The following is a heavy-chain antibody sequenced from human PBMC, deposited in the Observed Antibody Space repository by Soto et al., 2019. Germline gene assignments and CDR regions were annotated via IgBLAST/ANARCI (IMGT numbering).Heavy chain of an antibody. CDR1: GFSFSSYA. J-gene: IGHJ4*02. D-gene: IGHD1-1*01. V-gene: IGHV3-23*01. CDR2: ISGSGGST. Sequence: EVQLLESGGGLVQPGGSLRLSCAASGFSFSSYAMSWVRQAPGKGLEWVSTISGSGGSTYYADSVKGRFTVSRDNSKNTLYLQVNSLRAEDSAVYYCAKGIYGSGKTAFACWGQGTLVTVSS. CDR3: AKGIYGSGKTAFAC.